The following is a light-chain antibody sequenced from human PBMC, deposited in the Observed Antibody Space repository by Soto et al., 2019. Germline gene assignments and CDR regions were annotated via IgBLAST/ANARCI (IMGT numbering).Light chain of an antibody. Sequence: EIVMTQSPATLSVSPGERATLSCRASQSVSSSYLAWYQQKPGQAPRLPIYGASSRATGIPDRFSGSGSGTDFTLTISRLEPEDFAVYYCQQYGSSPPNTFGQGTRLEIK. J-gene: IGKJ5*01. CDR2: GAS. CDR3: QQYGSSPPNT. CDR1: QSVSSSY. V-gene: IGKV3-20*01.